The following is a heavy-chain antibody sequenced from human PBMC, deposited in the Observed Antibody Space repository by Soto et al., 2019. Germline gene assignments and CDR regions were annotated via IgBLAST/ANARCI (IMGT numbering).Heavy chain of an antibody. CDR3: AREQGPVDTAMAHFDY. Sequence: GGSLRLSCAASGFTFSSYGMHWVRQAPGKGLEWVAVIWYDGSNKYYADSVKGRFTISRDNSKNTLYLQMNSLRAEDTAVYYCAREQGPVDTAMAHFDYWGQGTLVTVSS. J-gene: IGHJ4*02. CDR2: IWYDGSNK. D-gene: IGHD5-18*01. CDR1: GFTFSSYG. V-gene: IGHV3-33*01.